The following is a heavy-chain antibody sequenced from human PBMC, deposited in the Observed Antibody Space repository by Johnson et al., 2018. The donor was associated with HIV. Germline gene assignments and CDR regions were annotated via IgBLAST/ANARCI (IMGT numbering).Heavy chain of an antibody. V-gene: IGHV3-30*04. CDR2: ISYDGSNK. CDR3: ARDCTGGVCLNDAFDI. Sequence: QVQLVESGGGVVQPGRSLRLSCAASGFTFSSYAMHCVRQAPGKGLAWVAVISYDGSNKYYADSVKGRFTISRDNSKNTLYLEMNSLRAEDTAVYYCARDCTGGVCLNDAFDIWGHGTMVIVS. CDR1: GFTFSSYA. D-gene: IGHD2-8*02. J-gene: IGHJ3*02.